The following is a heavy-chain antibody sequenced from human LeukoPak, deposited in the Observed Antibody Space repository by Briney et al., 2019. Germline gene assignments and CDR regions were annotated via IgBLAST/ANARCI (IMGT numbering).Heavy chain of an antibody. CDR3: TTLFREPDDYGDYTSSIG. D-gene: IGHD4-17*01. V-gene: IGHV3-23*01. CDR2: ISGSGGST. Sequence: PGGSLRLSCAASGFTFSSYAMSWVRQAPGKGLEWVSAISGSGGSTYYADSVKGRFTISRDNSKNTLYLQMNSLKTEDTAVYYCTTLFREPDDYGDYTSSIGWGQGTLVTVSS. J-gene: IGHJ4*02. CDR1: GFTFSSYA.